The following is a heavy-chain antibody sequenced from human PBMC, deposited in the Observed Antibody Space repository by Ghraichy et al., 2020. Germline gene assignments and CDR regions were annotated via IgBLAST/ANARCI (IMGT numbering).Heavy chain of an antibody. Sequence: GESLNISCKGSGYSFTSYWSGWVRQMPGKGLEWMGIIYPGDSDTRYSPSFQGQVPISPDKSLSPAYLQWSSLKASDTAMYYCARHSSGWEYGMDVWGQGTTVTVSS. CDR3: ARHSSGWEYGMDV. CDR1: GYSFTSYW. V-gene: IGHV5-51*01. J-gene: IGHJ6*02. D-gene: IGHD6-19*01. CDR2: IYPGDSDT.